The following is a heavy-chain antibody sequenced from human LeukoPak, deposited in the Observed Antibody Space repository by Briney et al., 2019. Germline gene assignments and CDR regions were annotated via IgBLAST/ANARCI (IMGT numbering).Heavy chain of an antibody. CDR3: ARDRRLGITGTTYYGMDV. V-gene: IGHV1-18*01. D-gene: IGHD1-7*01. CDR2: FSAYNGNT. CDR1: GYTFTSYG. Sequence: ASVKVSCKASGYTFTSYGISWVRQAPGQGLEWMGWFSAYNGNTNYAQKLQGRVTMTTDTSTSTAYMELRSLRSDDTAVYYCARDRRLGITGTTYYGMDVWGQGTTVTVSS. J-gene: IGHJ6*02.